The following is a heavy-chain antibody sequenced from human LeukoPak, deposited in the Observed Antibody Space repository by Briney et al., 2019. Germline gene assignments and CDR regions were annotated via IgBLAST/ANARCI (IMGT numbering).Heavy chain of an antibody. CDR1: GFTFSSYS. D-gene: IGHD6-13*01. Sequence: GGSLRLSCAASGFTFSSYSMNWVRQAPGKGLEWVSSITSSSSNIYYADCVKGRFTISRDNAKNSLYLQMNSLRAEDTAVYYCARGGGSSWYNFDYWGQGTLVTVSS. V-gene: IGHV3-21*01. J-gene: IGHJ4*02. CDR3: ARGGGSSWYNFDY. CDR2: ITSSSSNI.